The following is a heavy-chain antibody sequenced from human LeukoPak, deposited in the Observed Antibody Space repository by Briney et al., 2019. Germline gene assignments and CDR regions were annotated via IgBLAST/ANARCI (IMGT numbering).Heavy chain of an antibody. Sequence: ASVKVSCKASGYTFTGYYMHWVRQAPGQGLEWMGWINPNSGGTNYAQKFQGRVTMTRDTSISTAYMELSRLRSDDTAVYYCARDRGIAAAGDCYFEYWGQGTLVTVSS. V-gene: IGHV1-2*02. J-gene: IGHJ4*02. CDR2: INPNSGGT. CDR1: GYTFTGYY. CDR3: ARDRGIAAAGDCYFEY. D-gene: IGHD6-13*01.